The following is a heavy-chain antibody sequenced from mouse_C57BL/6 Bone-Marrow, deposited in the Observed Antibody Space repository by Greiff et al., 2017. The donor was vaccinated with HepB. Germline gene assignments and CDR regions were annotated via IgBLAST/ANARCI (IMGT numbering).Heavy chain of an antibody. CDR3: TTWDDYDY. CDR1: GFNIKDDY. V-gene: IGHV14-4*01. CDR2: IDPENGDT. D-gene: IGHD2-4*01. Sequence: VQLKQSGAELVRPGASVKLSCTASGFNIKDDYMHWVKQRPEQGLEWIGWIDPENGDTEYASKFQGKATITADTSSNTAYLQLSSLTSEDTAVYYCTTWDDYDYWGQGTTLTVSS. J-gene: IGHJ2*01.